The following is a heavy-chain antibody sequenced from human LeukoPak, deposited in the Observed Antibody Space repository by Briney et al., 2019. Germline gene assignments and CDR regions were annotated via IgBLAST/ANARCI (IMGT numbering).Heavy chain of an antibody. D-gene: IGHD2-8*01. CDR1: GFTFSSYE. CDR2: ISSSGSTI. CDR3: ARVSPQMGF. J-gene: IGHJ4*02. V-gene: IGHV3-48*03. Sequence: PGGSLRLSCAASGFTFSSYEMNWVRQSPGKGLEWVSYISSSGSTIYYADSVEGRFTISRDNAKNSLYLQMNSLRAEDTAVYYCARVSPQMGFWGQGTLVTVSS.